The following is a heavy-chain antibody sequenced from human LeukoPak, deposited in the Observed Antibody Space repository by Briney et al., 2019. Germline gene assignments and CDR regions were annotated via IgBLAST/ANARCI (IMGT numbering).Heavy chain of an antibody. V-gene: IGHV3-15*01. CDR2: IKSKTDGGTT. Sequence: PGGSLRLSCAASGFTFSNAWMSWVRQAPGKGLEWVGRIKSKTDGGTTDYAAPVKGRFTISRDDSKNTLYLQMNSLRAEDTAVYYCATDQRYNWNPAPYYYYYYYYMDVWGKGTTVTVSS. CDR3: ATDQRYNWNPAPYYYYYYYYMDV. D-gene: IGHD1-20*01. CDR1: GFTFSNAW. J-gene: IGHJ6*03.